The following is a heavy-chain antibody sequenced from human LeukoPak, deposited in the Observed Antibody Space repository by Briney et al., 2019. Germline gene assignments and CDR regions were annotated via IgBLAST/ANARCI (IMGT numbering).Heavy chain of an antibody. J-gene: IGHJ3*02. CDR1: GYTFTNYG. Sequence: ASVKVSCKASGYTFTNYGISWVRQAPGQGLEWMGWINPHSGGTKNAQKFQGRVTMTRDTSISTAYMELDRLRSDDTAVYYCARVFVGADAFDIWGPGTMVTVSS. CDR2: INPHSGGT. V-gene: IGHV1-2*02. D-gene: IGHD1-26*01. CDR3: ARVFVGADAFDI.